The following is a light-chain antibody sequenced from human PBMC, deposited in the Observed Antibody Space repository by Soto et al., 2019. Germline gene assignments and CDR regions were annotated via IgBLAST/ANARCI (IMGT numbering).Light chain of an antibody. Sequence: DIVLAQSPGTLSLSPGERATLSCRASQSVTSTYLAWYQQRPGQVPRLLIYDASNRATGIPARFSGSGSGTDFTLTISSLEPEDFAVYYCQQRSNWPPEVTFGGGTKVDIK. CDR3: QQRSNWPPEVT. CDR2: DAS. V-gene: IGKV3-11*01. CDR1: QSVTSTY. J-gene: IGKJ4*01.